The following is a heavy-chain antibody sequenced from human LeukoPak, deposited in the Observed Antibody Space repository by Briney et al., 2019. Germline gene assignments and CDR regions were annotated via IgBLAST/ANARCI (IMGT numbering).Heavy chain of an antibody. CDR3: ARGRITIFGVAPYGMDV. CDR1: GGSFSGYY. CDR2: INHSGST. D-gene: IGHD3-3*01. J-gene: IGHJ6*02. V-gene: IGHV4-34*01. Sequence: SETLSLTCAVYGGSFSGYYWSWIRQPPGKGLEWIGEINHSGSTNYNPSLKSRVTISVDTSKKQFSLKLSSVTAADTAVYYCARGRITIFGVAPYGMDVWGQGTTVTVSS.